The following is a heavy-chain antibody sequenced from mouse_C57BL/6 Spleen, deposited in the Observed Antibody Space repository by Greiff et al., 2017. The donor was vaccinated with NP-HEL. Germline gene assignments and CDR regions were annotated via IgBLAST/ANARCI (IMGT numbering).Heavy chain of an antibody. V-gene: IGHV1-22*01. J-gene: IGHJ1*03. CDR1: GYTFTDYN. CDR3: ARGELRHWYFDV. D-gene: IGHD1-2*01. Sequence: VQLQQSGPELVKPGASVKMSCKASGYTFTDYNMHWVKQSHGKSLEWIGYINPNNGGTSYNQKFKGKATLTVNKSSSTAYMELRSLTSEDSAVYYCARGELRHWYFDVWGTGTTVTVSS. CDR2: INPNNGGT.